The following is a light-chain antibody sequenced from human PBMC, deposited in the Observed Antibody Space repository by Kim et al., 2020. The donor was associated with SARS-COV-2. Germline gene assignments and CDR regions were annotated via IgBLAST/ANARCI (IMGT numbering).Light chain of an antibody. CDR1: QTVLYNSNNKNY. CDR2: WAS. V-gene: IGKV4-1*01. CDR3: QHDCGRPPDA. Sequence: DIVMTQSPDSLAVSLGDRATINCKASQTVLYNSNNKNYLAWYQKKPGQPPKLLINWASTREPGVPFRFSGNGSGTDFTLNISSLQAEDVAIDYGQHDCGRPPDAFGLETKLEI. J-gene: IGKJ2*01.